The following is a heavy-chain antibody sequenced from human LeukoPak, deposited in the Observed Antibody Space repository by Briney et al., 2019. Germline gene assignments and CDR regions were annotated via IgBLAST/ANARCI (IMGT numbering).Heavy chain of an antibody. J-gene: IGHJ6*03. Sequence: SETLSLTCAVYGGSFSGYYWSWIRQPPGKGLEWIGEINHSGSTDYNPSLKSRVTISVDTSKNQFSLKLSSVTAADTAVYYCARGRATSDRYYYYMDVWGKGTTVTVSS. V-gene: IGHV4-34*01. D-gene: IGHD5-12*01. CDR2: INHSGST. CDR3: ARGRATSDRYYYYMDV. CDR1: GGSFSGYY.